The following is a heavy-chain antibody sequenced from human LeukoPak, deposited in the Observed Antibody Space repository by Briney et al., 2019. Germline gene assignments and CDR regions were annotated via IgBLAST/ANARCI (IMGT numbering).Heavy chain of an antibody. J-gene: IGHJ4*02. CDR1: GGSISSGDYS. Sequence: SQTLSLTCTVSGGSISSGDYSWSWIRQPPGKGLEWIGYIYYSGSTYYNPSLKSRVTISVDTPKNQFSLKLSSVTAADTAVYYCARTYSYGFYYFDYWGQGTLVTVSS. CDR3: ARTYSYGFYYFDY. V-gene: IGHV4-30-4*01. D-gene: IGHD5-18*01. CDR2: IYYSGST.